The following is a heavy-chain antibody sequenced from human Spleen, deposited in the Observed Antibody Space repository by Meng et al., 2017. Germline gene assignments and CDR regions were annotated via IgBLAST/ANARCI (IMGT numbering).Heavy chain of an antibody. Sequence: GGSLRLSCAASGFTFSSYSMNWVRQAPGKGLEWVSSISGSRSYIYYADSVKGRFTISRDDSKNTAYLQMNSLKTEDTAVYYCTIYITCHFWGQGTLVTVSS. CDR2: ISGSRSYI. CDR3: TIYITCHF. V-gene: IGHV3-21*04. CDR1: GFTFSSYS. J-gene: IGHJ4*03. D-gene: IGHD2-2*02.